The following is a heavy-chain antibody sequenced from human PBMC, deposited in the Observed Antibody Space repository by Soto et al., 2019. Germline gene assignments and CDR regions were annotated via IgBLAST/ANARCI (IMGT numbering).Heavy chain of an antibody. J-gene: IGHJ4*02. CDR2: INHSGST. CDR3: ARGAFSIDIVVVVAATPLFDY. V-gene: IGHV4-34*01. D-gene: IGHD2-15*01. CDR1: GGSFSGYY. Sequence: SETLSLTCAVYGGSFSGYYWSWIRQPPGKGLEWIGEINHSGSTNYNPSLKSRVTISVDTSKNQFSLKLSSVTAADTAVYYCARGAFSIDIVVVVAATPLFDYWGQGTLVTVSS.